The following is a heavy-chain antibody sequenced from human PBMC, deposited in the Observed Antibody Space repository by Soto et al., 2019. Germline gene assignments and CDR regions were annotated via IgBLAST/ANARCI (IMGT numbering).Heavy chain of an antibody. V-gene: IGHV4-38-2*02. Sequence: SETLSLTCAVSGYSISSGYYWGWIRQPPGKGLEWIGSIYHSGSTYYNPSLKSRVTISVDRSKNQFSLNLTSVTAADTAVYYCARDYYGMDVWGQGTTVTVSS. CDR1: GYSISSGYY. CDR2: IYHSGST. CDR3: ARDYYGMDV. J-gene: IGHJ6*02.